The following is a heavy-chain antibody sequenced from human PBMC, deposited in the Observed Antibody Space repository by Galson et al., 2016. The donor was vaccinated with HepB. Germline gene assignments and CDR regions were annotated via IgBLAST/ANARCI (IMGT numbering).Heavy chain of an antibody. Sequence: QVQLQESGPGLVKPSQTLSLTCTVSGGSIRTGGYYWSWVRQHPEKGLEWIGFVFYSGSAYYNPSLKSRATISVETSKVVFYLKLGSVTAADTAVYFCARVRTERATTYYFDSWGQGALVTVSS. J-gene: IGHJ4*02. CDR1: GGSIRTGGYY. CDR3: ARVRTERATTYYFDS. CDR2: VFYSGSA. V-gene: IGHV4-31*03. D-gene: IGHD5-24*01.